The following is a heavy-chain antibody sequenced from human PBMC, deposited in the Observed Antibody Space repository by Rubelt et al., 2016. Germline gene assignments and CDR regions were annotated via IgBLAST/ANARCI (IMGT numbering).Heavy chain of an antibody. Sequence: QVQVLQSGAEVKKTGASVRVSCKASGYTFTGYQLSWVRQAPGQGLEWMGWISAYNGNTNYAQILQGRVTMTTDTSTATAYMELRGRGPEDTAVYYCARVPSFTSRGDSWGQGTLVTVSS. D-gene: IGHD2-2*01. J-gene: IGHJ4*02. V-gene: IGHV1-18*04. CDR3: ARVPSFTSRGDS. CDR2: ISAYNGNT. CDR1: GYTFTGYQ.